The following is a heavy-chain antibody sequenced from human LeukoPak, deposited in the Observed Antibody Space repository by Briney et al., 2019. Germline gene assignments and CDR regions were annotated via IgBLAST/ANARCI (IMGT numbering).Heavy chain of an antibody. CDR3: ARGGYCSGGSCYYDAFDI. CDR1: GESFSGYY. V-gene: IGHV4-34*01. J-gene: IGHJ3*02. D-gene: IGHD2-15*01. Sequence: WETLSLTCAVYGESFSGYYWSWIRQPPGKGLEWIGEINHSGSTNYNSSLKSRVTISVDTSKNQFSLKLSSVTAADTAVYYCARGGYCSGGSCYYDAFDIWGQGTMVTVSS. CDR2: INHSGST.